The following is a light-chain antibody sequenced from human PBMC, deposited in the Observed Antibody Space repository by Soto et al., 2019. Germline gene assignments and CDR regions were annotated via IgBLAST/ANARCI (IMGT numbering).Light chain of an antibody. CDR2: EDD. CDR3: QSYDSSNHAV. V-gene: IGLV6-57*02. J-gene: IGLJ2*01. CDR1: SGNIASSY. Sequence: NFMLTQPHSVSESPGKTVTISCTGSSGNIASSYVVWYQQRPGSAPTTVIYEDDQRPSGVSDRFSGSIDVSSNSASLTISGLKTEDEADYYCQSYDSSNHAVFGGGTKLHRP.